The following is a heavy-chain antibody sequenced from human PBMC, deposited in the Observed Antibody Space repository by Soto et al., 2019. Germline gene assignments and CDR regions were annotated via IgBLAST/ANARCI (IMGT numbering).Heavy chain of an antibody. V-gene: IGHV3-21*01. D-gene: IGHD1-7*01. CDR2: ISSSSSYI. J-gene: IGHJ5*02. Sequence: SLSCAASGFTFSSYSINWVRQAPGKGLEWVSSISSSSSYIYYADSVKGRFTISRDNAKNSLYLQMNSLRAEDTAVYYCARQPTRITGTTSPWGQGTLVTVSS. CDR1: GFTFSSYS. CDR3: ARQPTRITGTTSP.